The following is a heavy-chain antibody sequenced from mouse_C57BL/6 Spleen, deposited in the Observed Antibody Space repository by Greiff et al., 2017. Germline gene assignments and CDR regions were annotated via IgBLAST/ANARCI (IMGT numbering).Heavy chain of an antibody. CDR1: GYTFTGYW. V-gene: IGHV1-9*01. CDR2: ILPGSGST. D-gene: IGHD2-4*01. Sequence: VQLQQSGAELMKPGASVKLSCKATGYTFTGYWIEWVKQRPGPGLEWIGEILPGSGSTNYTEKFKGKATFTADTSSNTAYMQLSSLTTEDSAIYYCARGDDYDYFDDWGQGTTLTVSS. J-gene: IGHJ2*01. CDR3: ARGDDYDYFDD.